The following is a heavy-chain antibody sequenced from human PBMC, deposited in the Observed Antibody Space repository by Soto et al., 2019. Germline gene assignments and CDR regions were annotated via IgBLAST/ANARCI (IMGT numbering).Heavy chain of an antibody. J-gene: IGHJ6*02. V-gene: IGHV4-61*01. Sequence: PSETLSLTCTVSGGSVSSGSYYWSWIRQPPGKGLEWIGYIYYSGSTNYNPSLKSRVTISVDTSKSQFSLKLSSVTAADTAVYYCARGHVKPSVGNYYYYGMDVWGQGTTVTVSS. CDR3: ARGHVKPSVGNYYYYGMDV. CDR1: GGSVSSGSYY. CDR2: IYYSGST. D-gene: IGHD7-27*01.